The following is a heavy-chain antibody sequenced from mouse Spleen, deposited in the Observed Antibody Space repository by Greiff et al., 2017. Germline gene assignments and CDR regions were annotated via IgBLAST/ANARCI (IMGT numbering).Heavy chain of an antibody. D-gene: IGHD1-1*01. J-gene: IGHJ2*01. Sequence: VQLQQSGAELVKPGASVKLSCTASGFTIKDYYMHWVKQRPEQGLEWIGRIDPEDGETKYAPKFQGKATLTADTSANTAYLQLSSLTAEDTAVYYCASIYYYGDYWGQGTTVTVSS. CDR3: ASIYYYGDY. V-gene: IGHV14-2*01. CDR2: IDPEDGET. CDR1: GFTIKDYY.